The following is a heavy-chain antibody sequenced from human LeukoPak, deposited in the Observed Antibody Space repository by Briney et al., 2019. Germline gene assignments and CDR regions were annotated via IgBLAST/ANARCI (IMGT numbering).Heavy chain of an antibody. D-gene: IGHD6-19*01. CDR2: VNPNSGNT. CDR3: ARDKGEQWLVREGWFDP. CDR1: GYTFTSYD. Sequence: AASVKVSCKASGYTFTSYDINWVRQATGQGLEWMGWVNPNSGNTGYAQKFQGRVTMTRNTSISTAYMELSSLRSEDTAVYYCARDKGEQWLVREGWFDPWGQGTLVTVSS. V-gene: IGHV1-8*01. J-gene: IGHJ5*02.